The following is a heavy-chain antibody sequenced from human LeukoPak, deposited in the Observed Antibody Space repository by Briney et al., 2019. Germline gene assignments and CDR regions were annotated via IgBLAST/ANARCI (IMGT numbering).Heavy chain of an antibody. CDR3: ARGKPYPKDEIFDY. D-gene: IGHD1-14*01. CDR2: VYYSGST. CDR1: GGSISSYY. Sequence: SETLSLTCTVSGGSISSYYLTWIRQPPGKGLEWIGYVYYSGSTNYNPSLKSRVTISVDTSKNQFSLKLSSVTAADTAVYYCARGKPYPKDEIFDYWGQGTPVTVSS. V-gene: IGHV4-59*01. J-gene: IGHJ4*02.